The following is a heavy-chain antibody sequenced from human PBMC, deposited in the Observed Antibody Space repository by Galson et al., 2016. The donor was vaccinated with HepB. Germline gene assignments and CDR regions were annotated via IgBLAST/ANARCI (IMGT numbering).Heavy chain of an antibody. CDR1: GFTFEDYG. CDR2: ISYDGSNK. V-gene: IGHV3-30*18. D-gene: IGHD2-21*01. CDR3: AKDLIRSLTWSKWIDP. J-gene: IGHJ5*02. Sequence: SLRLSCAASGFTFEDYGMSWVRQAPGKGLHWVAVISYDGSNKFYAAAVEGRFTISRDRSTNTLYLEMNSLGVEDTAIYYCAKDLIRSLTWSKWIDPWGQGTLVTVSS.